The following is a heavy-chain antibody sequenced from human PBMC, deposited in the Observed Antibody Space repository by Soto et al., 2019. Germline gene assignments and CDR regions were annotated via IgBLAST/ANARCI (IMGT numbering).Heavy chain of an antibody. CDR3: ARSAVAITTVGYFAY. J-gene: IGHJ4*02. Sequence: QVQLQEAGPGLVKPSDTLSLTCAVSGYSISSSNWWGWIRQPPGKGLDWIGYIYYSGSTYYNPSLKSRVSMSVDTSKNPFSLMRSSVTAVGAAVYYCARSAVAITTVGYFAYWRQGTLVTVAS. CDR1: GYSISSSNW. CDR2: IYYSGST. D-gene: IGHD3-22*01. V-gene: IGHV4-28*01.